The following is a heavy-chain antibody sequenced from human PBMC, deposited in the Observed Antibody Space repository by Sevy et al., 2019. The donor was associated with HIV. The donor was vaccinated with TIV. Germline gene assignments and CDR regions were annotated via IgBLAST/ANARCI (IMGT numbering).Heavy chain of an antibody. CDR2: ISYDGSNK. D-gene: IGHD6-13*01. V-gene: IGHV3-30*18. CDR3: SKDDLGGSWGDAFDI. CDR1: GFTFSSYG. Sequence: GGSLTLSCAASGFTFSSYGMHWVRQAPGKGLEWVAVISYDGSNKNYADSVKGRFTISTDNSKNTLYLQMNSLRAEDTAVYYCSKDDLGGSWGDAFDIWGQGTMVTVSS. J-gene: IGHJ3*02.